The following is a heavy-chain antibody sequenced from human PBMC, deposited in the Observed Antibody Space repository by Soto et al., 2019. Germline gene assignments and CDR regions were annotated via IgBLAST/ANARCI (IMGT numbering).Heavy chain of an antibody. Sequence: EVQLLESGGGLVQPGGSPRLSCAASGFTFSSYAMSWVRQAPGKGLEWVSAISGSGGSTYYADSVKGRFTISRDNSKNTLYLQMNSLRAEDTAVYYCANPGAAAGAWAWYYMDVWGKGTTVTVSS. CDR3: ANPGAAAGAWAWYYMDV. J-gene: IGHJ6*03. V-gene: IGHV3-23*01. CDR2: ISGSGGST. CDR1: GFTFSSYA. D-gene: IGHD6-13*01.